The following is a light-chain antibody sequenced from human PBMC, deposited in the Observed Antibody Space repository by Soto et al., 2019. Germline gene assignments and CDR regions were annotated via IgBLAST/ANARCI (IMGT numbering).Light chain of an antibody. Sequence: EVVMTQSPATLSVSPGGRATLSCRASESLSSNLAWYQQKPGQAPRLLIYGASTRGTGIPARFSGSGSGTEFTLTISSPQSEDFAVYYCQQYSDWPPTFGRGTKVDIK. CDR3: QQYSDWPPT. CDR1: ESLSSN. CDR2: GAS. V-gene: IGKV3-15*01. J-gene: IGKJ1*01.